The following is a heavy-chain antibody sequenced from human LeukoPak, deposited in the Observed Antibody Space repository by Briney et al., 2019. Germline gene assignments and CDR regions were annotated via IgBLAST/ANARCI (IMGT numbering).Heavy chain of an antibody. CDR3: ARHGRGGSFRDDAFDI. Sequence: PSETLSLTCTVSGGSISSSSYYWGWIRQPPGKGLEWIGSIYYSGSTYYNPSLKSRVTISVDTSKNQFSLKLRSVTAADTAVYYCARHGRGGSFRDDAFDIWGQGTMVTVSS. J-gene: IGHJ3*02. D-gene: IGHD2-15*01. CDR2: IYYSGST. V-gene: IGHV4-39*01. CDR1: GGSISSSSYY.